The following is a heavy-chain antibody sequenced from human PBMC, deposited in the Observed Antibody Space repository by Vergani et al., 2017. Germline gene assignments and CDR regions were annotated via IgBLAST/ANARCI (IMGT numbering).Heavy chain of an antibody. CDR3: VRYCGGSYCYLEFY. D-gene: IGHD2-21*01. V-gene: IGHV3-30*02. CDR2: IRSDESRR. J-gene: IGHJ4*02. Sequence: QVQLVESGGGVVQPGGSLRLSCAASGFTFNSYGMHWVRQAPGKGLEWVASIRSDESRRYYGDSMEGPFTISRDNSKNTLYLQMKSLRPEDTAVYYCVRYCGGSYCYLEFYWGQGTLVTVSS. CDR1: GFTFNSYG.